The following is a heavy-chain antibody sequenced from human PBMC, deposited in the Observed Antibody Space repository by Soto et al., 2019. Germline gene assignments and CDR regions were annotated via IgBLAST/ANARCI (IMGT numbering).Heavy chain of an antibody. J-gene: IGHJ3*02. D-gene: IGHD2-15*01. CDR1: GFTFSSYA. Sequence: EVQLLESGGGLLQPGGSLRLSCAASGFTFSSYAMTWVRQTPGQGLRWVSTVTAGGDNTYHADSVKGRFTISRDTSKNTLYLQMNSLRVEDTAIYHCARLYSRAYDIWGQGTMVTVSS. CDR3: ARLYSRAYDI. CDR2: VTAGGDNT. V-gene: IGHV3-23*01.